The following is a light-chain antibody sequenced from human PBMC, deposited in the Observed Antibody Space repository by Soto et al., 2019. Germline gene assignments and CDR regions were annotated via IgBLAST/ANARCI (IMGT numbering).Light chain of an antibody. V-gene: IGKV3D-15*01. CDR2: GAS. CDR3: QQYNSWPIT. J-gene: IGKJ5*01. CDR1: QNINSD. Sequence: EIVMTQSPATLSVSPGESATLSCRASQNINSDLAWYVQKPGQAPRRVIYGASTWGTDVPPRFTGSGSGTECTLPISGLQSEDFAVYYCQQYNSWPITFGQGTRL.